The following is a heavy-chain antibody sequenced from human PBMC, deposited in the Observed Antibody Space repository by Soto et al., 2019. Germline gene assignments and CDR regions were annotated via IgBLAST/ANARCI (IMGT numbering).Heavy chain of an antibody. V-gene: IGHV1-2*02. CDR3: ARDLGIAARQSWFDP. CDR1: GYTFTGYY. Sequence: WASVKVSCKASGYTFTGYYMHWVRQAPGQGLEWMGWINPNSGGTNYAQKFQGRVTMTRDTSISTAYMELSRLRSDDTAVYYCARDLGIAARQSWFDPWGQGTLVTVSS. D-gene: IGHD6-6*01. J-gene: IGHJ5*02. CDR2: INPNSGGT.